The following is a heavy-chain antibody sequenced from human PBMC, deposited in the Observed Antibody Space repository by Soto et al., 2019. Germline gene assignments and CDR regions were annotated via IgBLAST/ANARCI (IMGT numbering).Heavy chain of an antibody. D-gene: IGHD2-2*01. V-gene: IGHV4-30-4*01. Sequence: QVQLQESGPGLVKPSQTLSLTCTVSGDSLRSGDYYWRWIRQPPGQGLEWIGNIYNSGSTYYEPSLRSRLTISEDLSKNQLSLRLTAVTAADTAVYYCARGVDTMAFDHWGQGTLVTVSS. CDR2: IYNSGST. J-gene: IGHJ5*02. CDR1: GDSLRSGDYY. CDR3: ARGVDTMAFDH.